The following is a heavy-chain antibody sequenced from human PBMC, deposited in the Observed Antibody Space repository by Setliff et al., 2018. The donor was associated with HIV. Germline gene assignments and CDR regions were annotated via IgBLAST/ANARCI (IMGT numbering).Heavy chain of an antibody. J-gene: IGHJ4*02. CDR1: GFTLSNTY. D-gene: IGHD6-25*01. Sequence: VGSLRLSCAASGFTLSNTYMAWVRQAPGKRPEWVSTLYGSGDTYHADSVKGRFTLSRDTSKNTMYLQMNSLRHEDTALYYCARVLPYNSALDNWGQGTLVTVSS. CDR2: LYGSGDT. V-gene: IGHV3-66*02. CDR3: ARVLPYNSALDN.